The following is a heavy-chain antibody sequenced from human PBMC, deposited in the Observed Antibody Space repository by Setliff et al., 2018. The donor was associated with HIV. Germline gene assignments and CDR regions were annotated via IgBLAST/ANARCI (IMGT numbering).Heavy chain of an antibody. V-gene: IGHV4-59*01. D-gene: IGHD3-3*01. Sequence: SETLSLTCTVSGGSISSYYWSWIRQPPGKGLEWIGYMYYSGNTNYNPSLKSRVTISVDTSKSQFSLKLNSVTAADTAVYYRARDQSDWFYWGQGTLVTVSS. CDR3: ARDQSDWFY. CDR2: MYYSGNT. J-gene: IGHJ4*02. CDR1: GGSISSYY.